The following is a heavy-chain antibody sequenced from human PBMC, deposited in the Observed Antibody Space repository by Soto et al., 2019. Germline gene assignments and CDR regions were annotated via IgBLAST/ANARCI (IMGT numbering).Heavy chain of an antibody. CDR2: IVVGSGNT. Sequence: SVKVSCKASGFTFTISAVQWVLQARGQRLEWIGWIVVGSGNTNYAQKFQERVTITRDMSTSTAYMEPSSLRSEDTAVYYCARYGEVRGVISYGMDVWG. D-gene: IGHD3-10*01. CDR1: GFTFTISA. CDR3: ARYGEVRGVISYGMDV. V-gene: IGHV1-58*01. J-gene: IGHJ6*02.